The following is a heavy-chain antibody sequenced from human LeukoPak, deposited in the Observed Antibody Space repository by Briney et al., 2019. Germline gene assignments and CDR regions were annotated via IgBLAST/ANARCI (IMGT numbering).Heavy chain of an antibody. J-gene: IGHJ4*02. D-gene: IGHD3-22*01. CDR1: GFTFSSYS. V-gene: IGHV4-34*01. CDR3: ARGGYYDTSAPVAY. Sequence: TGGSLRLSCAASGFTFSSYSMNWIRQPPGKGLEWIGEINHSGSTNYNPSLKSRVTMSVDTSKNQFSLKLTSLTAADTAVYYCARGGYYDTSAPVAYWGQGTLVTVSS. CDR2: INHSGST.